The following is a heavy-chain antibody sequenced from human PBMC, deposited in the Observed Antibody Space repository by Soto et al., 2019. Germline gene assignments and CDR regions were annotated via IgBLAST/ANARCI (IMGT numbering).Heavy chain of an antibody. CDR3: ARKVPGSTTRPDYWYSDL. J-gene: IGHJ2*01. CDR2: ISGGGDAT. CDR1: GFTFISYA. Sequence: EVQLLESGGGLVQPGGSLRRSCAASGFTFISYAMNWVRQAPGKGLQWVSAISGGGDATFYADSVKGRFTISRDNSRNTVTLQMNILGADDTAVYYCARKVPGSTTRPDYWYSDLWGRGTLVTVSS. V-gene: IGHV3-23*01. D-gene: IGHD3-10*01.